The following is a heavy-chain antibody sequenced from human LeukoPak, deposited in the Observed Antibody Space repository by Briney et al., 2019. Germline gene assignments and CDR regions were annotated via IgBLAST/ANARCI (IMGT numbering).Heavy chain of an antibody. CDR2: ISYDGSNK. Sequence: GGSLRLSCAASGFTFSSYAMHWVRQAPGKGLEWVAVISYDGSNKYYADSVKGQFTISRDNSKNTLYLQMNSLRAEDTAVYYCARFYDWGQGTLVTVSS. CDR1: GFTFSSYA. J-gene: IGHJ4*02. V-gene: IGHV3-30-3*01. CDR3: ARFYD.